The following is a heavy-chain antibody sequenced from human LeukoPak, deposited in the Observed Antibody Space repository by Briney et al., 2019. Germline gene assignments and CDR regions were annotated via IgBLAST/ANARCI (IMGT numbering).Heavy chain of an antibody. D-gene: IGHD6-13*01. CDR3: ARAPPSYSSSWSYYFDY. V-gene: IGHV1-18*01. CDR1: GYTFTSYG. Sequence: VASVKVSCKASGYTFTSYGISWVRPAPGQELEWMGWMSAYNGNTNYAQKLQGRVTMTTDTSTSTAYMELRSLRSDDTAVYYCARAPPSYSSSWSYYFDYWGQGTLVTVSS. J-gene: IGHJ4*02. CDR2: MSAYNGNT.